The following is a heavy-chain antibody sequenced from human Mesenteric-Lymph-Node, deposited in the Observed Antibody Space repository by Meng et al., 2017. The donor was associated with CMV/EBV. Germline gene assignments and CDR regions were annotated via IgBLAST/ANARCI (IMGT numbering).Heavy chain of an antibody. J-gene: IGHJ4*02. CDR1: GFTFSNAW. CDR3: STFFIADYYGSGSYYYRPLHDY. V-gene: IGHV3-15*01. D-gene: IGHD3-10*01. Sequence: GESLKISCAASGFTFSNAWMSWVRQAPGKGLEWVGRIKSKTDGGTTDYAAPVKGRFTISRDDSKNTLYLQMNSLKTEDTAVYYCSTFFIADYYGSGSYYYRPLHDYWGQGTLVTVSS. CDR2: IKSKTDGGTT.